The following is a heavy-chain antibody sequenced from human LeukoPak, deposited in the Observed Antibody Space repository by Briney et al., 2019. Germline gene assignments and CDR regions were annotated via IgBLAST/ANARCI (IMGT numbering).Heavy chain of an antibody. Sequence: GGSLRLSCAASGFIFSSYAMSWVRQAPGKGLEWVSAISGSGGNTYYADSVKGRFTISRDNSKNTLYLQMDSLGAEDTAVYYCAKRPGTFDAFDVWGQGTMVTVSS. V-gene: IGHV3-23*01. CDR2: ISGSGGNT. CDR3: AKRPGTFDAFDV. D-gene: IGHD1-14*01. J-gene: IGHJ3*01. CDR1: GFIFSSYA.